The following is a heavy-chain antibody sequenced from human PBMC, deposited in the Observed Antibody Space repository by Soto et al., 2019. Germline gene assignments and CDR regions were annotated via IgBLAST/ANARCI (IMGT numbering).Heavy chain of an antibody. CDR3: ARAGCDGGRCYTLVGLRYGMDV. Sequence: QVQLVESGGGVVQPGRSLRLSCAASGFTFSSYVMHWVRQAPGKGLEWVAVISYDGNNKYYADSVKGRFTISRDNSKNTLYLQMKSLRAEDTAVYYCARAGCDGGRCYTLVGLRYGMDVWGQGPTVTVSS. J-gene: IGHJ6*02. CDR1: GFTFSSYV. V-gene: IGHV3-30-3*01. CDR2: ISYDGNNK. D-gene: IGHD2-15*01.